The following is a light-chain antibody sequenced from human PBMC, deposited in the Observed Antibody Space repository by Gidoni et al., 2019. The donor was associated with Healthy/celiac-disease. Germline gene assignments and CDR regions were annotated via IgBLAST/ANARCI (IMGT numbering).Light chain of an antibody. J-gene: IGLJ3*02. CDR2: KDS. CDR1: ALPKQY. V-gene: IGLV3-25*03. CDR3: QSADSSGTYWV. Sequence: SYELTQPPSMSVYPVQTARNTCSGDALPKQYAYWYQQKPGQAPVLVIYKDSERPSGIPERFSGSSSGTTVTLTISGVQAEDEADYYCQSADSSGTYWVFGGGTKLTVL.